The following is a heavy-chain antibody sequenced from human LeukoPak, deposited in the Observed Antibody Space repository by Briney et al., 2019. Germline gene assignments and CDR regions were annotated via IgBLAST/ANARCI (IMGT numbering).Heavy chain of an antibody. J-gene: IGHJ4*02. Sequence: QPGGSLRLSCAASGFTFSSYEMNWVRQAPGKGLEWVSYISSSGSTIYYADSVKGRFTISRDNSKNTLYLQMNSLRAEDTAVYYCANVNYYDSSGYSFGVYYWGQGTLVTVSS. V-gene: IGHV3-48*03. CDR3: ANVNYYDSSGYSFGVYY. CDR1: GFTFSSYE. CDR2: ISSSGSTI. D-gene: IGHD3-22*01.